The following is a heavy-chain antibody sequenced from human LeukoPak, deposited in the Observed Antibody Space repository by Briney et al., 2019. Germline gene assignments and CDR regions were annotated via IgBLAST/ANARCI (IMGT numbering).Heavy chain of an antibody. CDR1: GFSLSTGGVG. Sequence: SGPTLVKPTHTVTLTCTFSGFSLSTGGVGVGWIRQPPGKALEWLALIYWDDDKHYSPSLKTRLTITKDTSKNQVVLTMTNMDPVGTATYYCAQIDVYGSGRFFDYWGQGTLVTVSS. CDR2: IYWDDDK. V-gene: IGHV2-5*02. D-gene: IGHD3-10*01. CDR3: AQIDVYGSGRFFDY. J-gene: IGHJ4*02.